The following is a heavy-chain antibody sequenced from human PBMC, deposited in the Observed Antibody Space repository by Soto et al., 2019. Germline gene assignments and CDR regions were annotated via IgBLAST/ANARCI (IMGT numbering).Heavy chain of an antibody. J-gene: IGHJ6*03. CDR1: GFTFSSYG. Sequence: PGGSLRLSCAASGFTFSSYGMHWVRQAPGKGLEWVAVISYDGSNKYYADSVKGRFTISRDNSKNTLYLQMNSLRAEDTAVYYCAKSSGYYDSYYYYYMDVWGKGTTVTVSS. CDR3: AKSSGYYDSYYYYYMDV. CDR2: ISYDGSNK. D-gene: IGHD3-9*01. V-gene: IGHV3-30*18.